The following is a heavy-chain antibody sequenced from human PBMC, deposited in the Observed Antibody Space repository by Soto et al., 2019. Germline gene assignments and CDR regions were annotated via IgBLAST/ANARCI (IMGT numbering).Heavy chain of an antibody. CDR1: GGSVSSGSYY. D-gene: IGHD3-22*01. J-gene: IGHJ4*02. V-gene: IGHV4-61*01. CDR2: IYYSGST. CDR3: ARSVSGYYDSSGYYVDY. Sequence: PSETLSLTCTVSGGSVSSGSYYWSWIRQPPGKGLEWIGYIYYSGSTNYNPSLKSRVTISVDTSKNQFSLKLSSVTAADTAVYYCARSVSGYYDSSGYYVDYWGQGTLVTVSS.